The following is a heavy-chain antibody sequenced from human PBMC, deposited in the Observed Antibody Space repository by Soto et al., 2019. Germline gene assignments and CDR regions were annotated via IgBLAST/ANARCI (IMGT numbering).Heavy chain of an antibody. J-gene: IGHJ4*02. V-gene: IGHV3-30-3*01. D-gene: IGHD2-15*01. CDR3: ARENSGTPDY. CDR1: GFTFSSYA. CDR2: ISYDGSNK. Sequence: QVQLVESGGGVVQPGRSLRLSCAASGFTFSSYAMHWVRQAPGKGLEWVAVISYDGSNKYYADSVKGRFTISRDNSKNTLYLQLNSLRAEHTAAFYCARENSGTPDYWGQGTLVTVSS.